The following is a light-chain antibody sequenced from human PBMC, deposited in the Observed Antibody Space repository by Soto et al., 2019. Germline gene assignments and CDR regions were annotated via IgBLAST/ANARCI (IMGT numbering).Light chain of an antibody. CDR2: EVS. Sequence: QSVLTQPASVSGSPGQWITISCTGTSSDVGGYNYVSWYQQHPGKAPKLMIYEVSSRPSGVSNRFSGSKSGNTASLTISGLQAEDEADYYCSSHTSSSTRVFGTGTKVTVL. J-gene: IGLJ1*01. V-gene: IGLV2-14*01. CDR1: SSDVGGYNY. CDR3: SSHTSSSTRV.